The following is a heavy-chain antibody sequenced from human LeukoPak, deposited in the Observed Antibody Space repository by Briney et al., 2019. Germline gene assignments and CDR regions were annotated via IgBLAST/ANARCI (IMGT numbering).Heavy chain of an antibody. CDR1: GFTFDDYA. CDR3: VKDIWSSGWYRGFDY. V-gene: IGHV3-43*02. CDR2: ISGDGGTT. D-gene: IGHD6-19*01. J-gene: IGHJ4*02. Sequence: GGSLRLSCAAPGFTFDDYAMQWVRQVPGKGLEWVSLISGDGGTTYYADAVKGRFTISRDNSKNSLYLQMNSLRTEDTALYYCVKDIWSSGWYRGFDYWGQGALVTVSS.